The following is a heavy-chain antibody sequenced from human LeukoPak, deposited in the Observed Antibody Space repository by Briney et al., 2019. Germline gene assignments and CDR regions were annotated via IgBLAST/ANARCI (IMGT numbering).Heavy chain of an antibody. D-gene: IGHD2-8*02. CDR1: EFTFFTYW. J-gene: IGHJ4*02. CDR2: IKQDGSEK. V-gene: IGHV3-7*03. Sequence: GSLRLSCAASEFTFFTYWMTWVRQAPGKGLEWVANIKQDGSEKYYVDSVKGRFTISRDNAKNSLYLQMNSLRAEDTAIYYCATYRQVLLPFESWGQGTLVTVSS. CDR3: ATYRQVLLPFES.